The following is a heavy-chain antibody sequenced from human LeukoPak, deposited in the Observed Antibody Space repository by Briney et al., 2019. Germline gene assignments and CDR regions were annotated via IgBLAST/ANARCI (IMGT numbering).Heavy chain of an antibody. D-gene: IGHD2-8*02. Sequence: SETLSLTCTVSGGSISRSSYYWGWIRQPPGKGLEWIGSMYYSGSTNYNPSLKSRVTISVDTSKNQFSLKLSSVTAADTAVYYCARGARGVVSSYLGYWGQGTLVTVSS. CDR2: MYYSGST. CDR3: ARGARGVVSSYLGY. CDR1: GGSISRSSYY. V-gene: IGHV4-39*07. J-gene: IGHJ4*02.